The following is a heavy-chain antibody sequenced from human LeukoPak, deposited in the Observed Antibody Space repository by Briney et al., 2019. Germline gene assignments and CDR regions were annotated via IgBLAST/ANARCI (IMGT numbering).Heavy chain of an antibody. J-gene: IGHJ4*02. Sequence: GGSLRLSCAASGFTFSNAWLIWVRQAPGKGLEWVGRIKSKTDGGTTDYAAPVKGRFTISRDDSKNTLYPQMNSLKTEDTAVYYCTTEYYYDSSGYYYKGYWGQGTLVTVSS. D-gene: IGHD3-22*01. CDR2: IKSKTDGGTT. V-gene: IGHV3-15*01. CDR1: GFTFSNAW. CDR3: TTEYYYDSSGYYYKGY.